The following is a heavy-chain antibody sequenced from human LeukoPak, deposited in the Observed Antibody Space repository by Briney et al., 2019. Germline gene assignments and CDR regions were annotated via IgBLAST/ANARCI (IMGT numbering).Heavy chain of an antibody. CDR1: GYSFTGYY. V-gene: IGHV1-2*02. CDR2: INPNSGGT. D-gene: IGHD2/OR15-2a*01. Sequence: ASVKVSCKASGYSFTGYYMHWVRQAPGQGLEWMGWINPNSGGTNYAQKFQGRVTMTRDTSISTAYMELSRLRSDDTAVYYCARDSPLLPDAFDIWGQGTMVTVSS. CDR3: ARDSPLLPDAFDI. J-gene: IGHJ3*02.